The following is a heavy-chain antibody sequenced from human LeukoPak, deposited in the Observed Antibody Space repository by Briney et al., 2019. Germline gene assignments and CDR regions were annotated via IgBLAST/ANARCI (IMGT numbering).Heavy chain of an antibody. D-gene: IGHD3-3*01. Sequence: GGSLRLSCAASGFTFSSYAMHWVRQAPGKGLEWVAVISYDGSNKYYADSVKGRFTISRDNSKNTLYLQMNSLRAEDTAVYYCAREYYDFWSGYYYFDYWGQGTLVTVPS. CDR3: AREYYDFWSGYYYFDY. CDR2: ISYDGSNK. CDR1: GFTFSSYA. V-gene: IGHV3-30*04. J-gene: IGHJ4*02.